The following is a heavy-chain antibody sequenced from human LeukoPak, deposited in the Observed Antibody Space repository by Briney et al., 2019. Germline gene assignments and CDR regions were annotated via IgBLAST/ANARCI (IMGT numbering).Heavy chain of an antibody. CDR3: ARSIVIAAAGPLFDY. V-gene: IGHV3-66*01. CDR2: IYAGGTT. CDR1: GITVSSNF. D-gene: IGHD6-13*01. Sequence: GGSLRLSCAVSGITVSSNFMSWVRQAPGKELEWVSIIYAGGTTLYADSVQGRFTISRDNSENTLHLQMNSLRAEDTAVYYCARSIVIAAAGPLFDYWGQGALITVSS. J-gene: IGHJ4*02.